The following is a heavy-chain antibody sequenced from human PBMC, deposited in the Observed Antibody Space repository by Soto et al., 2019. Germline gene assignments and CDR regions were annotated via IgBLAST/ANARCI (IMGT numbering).Heavy chain of an antibody. CDR2: ITLNSGTV. CDR3: TKAALERATNQEFDY. D-gene: IGHD5-12*01. V-gene: IGHV3-9*01. Sequence: EVQLVESGGGLVQPGRSLRLSCAASGFTFDDYAMHWVRQAPGKGLEWVSGITLNSGTVGYADSVKGRFTISRDNAKNSLFLQMNSLKSEDTALYYCTKAALERATNQEFDYWGQGTMVTVSS. J-gene: IGHJ4*02. CDR1: GFTFDDYA.